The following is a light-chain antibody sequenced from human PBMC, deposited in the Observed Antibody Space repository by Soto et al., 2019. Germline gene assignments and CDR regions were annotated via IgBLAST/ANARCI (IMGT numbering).Light chain of an antibody. Sequence: QSVLTLPHSASGSPGQSVTISCTGTKNDIGVYDFVSWYQHHPGKAPQLIIYEVVQRPSGVPDRFSGSKSGNTASLTVSGLQAADEAEYFCKSYAGSNAYAFGSWTKVTVL. V-gene: IGLV2-8*01. J-gene: IGLJ1*01. CDR1: KNDIGVYDF. CDR2: EVV. CDR3: KSYAGSNAYA.